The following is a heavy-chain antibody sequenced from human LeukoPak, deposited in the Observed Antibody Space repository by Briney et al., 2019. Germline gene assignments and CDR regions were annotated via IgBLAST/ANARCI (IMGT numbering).Heavy chain of an antibody. CDR1: GFIFSSYA. V-gene: IGHV3-23*01. D-gene: IGHD5-24*01. CDR2: ISDSGSNT. J-gene: IGHJ4*02. CDR3: AKVGWQPPDY. Sequence: GGSLRLSCAASGFIFSSYAMSWVRQAPGKGLEWISAISDSGSNTFYADSVKGRFTISRDNSKNTLYLQMNSLRAEDTAIYYCAKVGWQPPDYWGQGTLVTVSS.